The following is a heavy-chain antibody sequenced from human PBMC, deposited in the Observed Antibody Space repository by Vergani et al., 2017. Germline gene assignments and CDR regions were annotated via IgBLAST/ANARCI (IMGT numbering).Heavy chain of an antibody. V-gene: IGHV3-72*01. D-gene: IGHD1-1*01. CDR3: VRVKGSNWNDHLYDI. CDR1: GFIFSDHY. Sequence: EVQVVESGGGLVQPGGSLRLSCAASGFIFSDHYMDWVRQAPGKGLELVGRIRNKANDYTTQYAASVKGRFTISRDDSKSYLYLQMNSLQTEDTALYYCVRVKGSNWNDHLYDIWGQGTLVNVSS. CDR2: IRNKANDYTT. J-gene: IGHJ3*02.